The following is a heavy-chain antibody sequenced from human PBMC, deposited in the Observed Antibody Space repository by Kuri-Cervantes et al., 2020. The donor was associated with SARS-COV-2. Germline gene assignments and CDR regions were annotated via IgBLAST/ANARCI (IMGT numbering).Heavy chain of an antibody. Sequence: ASVKVSCKASGYTFTGYYMHWVRQAPGQGLEWMGWINPNSGGTNYAQKFQGWVTMTRDTSISTAYMELSRLRSDDTAVYYCARAKYRSSTSCPARRGMDVWGQGTTVTVSS. CDR3: ARAKYRSSTSCPARRGMDV. V-gene: IGHV1-2*04. J-gene: IGHJ6*02. D-gene: IGHD2-2*01. CDR1: GYTFTGYY. CDR2: INPNSGGT.